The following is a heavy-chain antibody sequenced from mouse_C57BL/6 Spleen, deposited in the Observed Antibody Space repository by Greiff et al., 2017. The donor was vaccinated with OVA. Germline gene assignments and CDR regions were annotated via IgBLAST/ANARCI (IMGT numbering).Heavy chain of an antibody. CDR1: GYTFTSYW. CDR2: IYPNSGGT. CDR3: GRAVYMDY. V-gene: IGHV1-64*01. Sequence: VQLQQPGPELVKPGASVKLSCKASGYTFTSYWMNWVKPRHGQGLEWIGMIYPNSGGTNYNEKFKSKATLTVDKSSSTACMQLSSLTSEDSAVEDGGRAVYMDYWGQGTTLTVSS. D-gene: IGHD3-3*01. J-gene: IGHJ2*01.